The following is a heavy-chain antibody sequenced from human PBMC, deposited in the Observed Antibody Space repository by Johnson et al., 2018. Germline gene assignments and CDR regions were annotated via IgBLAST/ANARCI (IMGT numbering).Heavy chain of an antibody. Sequence: QVQLVQSGGGVVQPGRSLRLSCAASGFTFSSYAMHWVRQAPGKGMEWVAVISYDGSNKYYADSVKGLFTNSRDNSKNRLYLQMNSLRAEDTAVYYCSSEMGILRANSYYYGMDVWGQGTTVTVSS. CDR3: SSEMGILRANSYYYGMDV. V-gene: IGHV3-30-3*01. CDR2: ISYDGSNK. CDR1: GFTFSSYA. J-gene: IGHJ6*02. D-gene: IGHD4-17*01.